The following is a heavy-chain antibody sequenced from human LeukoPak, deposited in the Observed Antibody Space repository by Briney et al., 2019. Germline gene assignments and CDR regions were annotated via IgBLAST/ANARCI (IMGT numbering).Heavy chain of an antibody. V-gene: IGHV3-7*01. CDR1: GFPFTSYW. Sequence: GGSLRLSCAASGFPFTSYWMVWVRQAPGKGLEWVANINDDGSEKNYLESLKGRFTISRDNANNSVSLHMTALRAEDTAVYYCARDGHWVAGTGGADYWGQGTLVTVSS. CDR2: INDDGSEK. J-gene: IGHJ4*02. D-gene: IGHD6-19*01. CDR3: ARDGHWVAGTGGADY.